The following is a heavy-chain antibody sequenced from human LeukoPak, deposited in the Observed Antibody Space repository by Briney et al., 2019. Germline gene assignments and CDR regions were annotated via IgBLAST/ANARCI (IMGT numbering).Heavy chain of an antibody. Sequence: PGGSLRLSYAASGFTFSSYAMSCFRQAPGKGLEWVSAITSSGAYTFYADSVEGRLTISRDNSRNTLYLQMNSLRAEDTAIYYCVRDEGLYSPSWYVLHNCGQGIMVSVSS. V-gene: IGHV3-23*01. CDR3: VRDEGLYSPSWYVLHN. J-gene: IGHJ3*01. CDR1: GFTFSSYA. D-gene: IGHD3-16*01. CDR2: ITSSGAYT.